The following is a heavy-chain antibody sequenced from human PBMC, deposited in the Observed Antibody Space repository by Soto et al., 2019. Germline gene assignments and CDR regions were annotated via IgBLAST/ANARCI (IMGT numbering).Heavy chain of an antibody. CDR3: ASSYSGSFSYYYYYGMDV. V-gene: IGHV4-59*01. CDR2: IYYSGST. J-gene: IGHJ6*02. D-gene: IGHD1-26*01. Sequence: TSETLSLTCTVSGGSISSYYWSWIRQPPVNGLEWMGYIYYSGSTNYNPSLKSRVTISVDTSKNQFSLKLSSVTAADPAVYYCASSYSGSFSYYYYYGMDVWGQGTTVTVS. CDR1: GGSISSYY.